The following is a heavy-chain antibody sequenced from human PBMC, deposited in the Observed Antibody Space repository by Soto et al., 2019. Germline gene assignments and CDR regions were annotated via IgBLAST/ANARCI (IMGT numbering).Heavy chain of an antibody. CDR3: ARDCSLGNRWCRWFDP. Sequence: EVQMLESGGGLVQPGGSLRLSCAASGFTFGSYDLSWVRQAPGKGLEWVSSITNNGGRSHFADSVKGRFTISRDNSKDTLYLQMNSLRAEDTAVYFCARDCSLGNRWCRWFDPWGQGTLVTVSS. CDR2: ITNNGGRS. D-gene: IGHD2-8*02. CDR1: GFTFGSYD. J-gene: IGHJ5*02. V-gene: IGHV3-23*01.